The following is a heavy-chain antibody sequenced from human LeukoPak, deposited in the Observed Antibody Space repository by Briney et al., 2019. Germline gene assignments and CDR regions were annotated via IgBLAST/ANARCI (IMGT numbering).Heavy chain of an antibody. D-gene: IGHD3-3*01. CDR1: GFTFSDYY. Sequence: PGGSLRLSCVASGFTFSDYYMSWIRQAPGKGLEWLSYISTRSSTIYYADSVECRFTISRDNAKNSLYLQMNSLRAEDTAVYYCARDRSTDLWSGYYTNYFDYWGQGTLVTVSS. CDR3: ARDRSTDLWSGYYTNYFDY. J-gene: IGHJ4*02. CDR2: ISTRSSTI. V-gene: IGHV3-11*04.